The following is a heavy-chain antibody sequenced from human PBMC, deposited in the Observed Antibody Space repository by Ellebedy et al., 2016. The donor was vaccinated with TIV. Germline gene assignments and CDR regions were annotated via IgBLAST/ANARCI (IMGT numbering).Heavy chain of an antibody. Sequence: GGSLRLSXAASGFTFSSYAISWVRQAPGRRLEWVSAISGSGGSTHYVDSVRGRFTISRDNSKNTLYLQMTSLRAEDTAVYYCAKAPTAIFAHFYYYYYYMDVWGKGTTVTVSS. CDR1: GFTFSSYA. J-gene: IGHJ6*03. D-gene: IGHD2-21*02. CDR2: ISGSGGST. V-gene: IGHV3-23*01. CDR3: AKAPTAIFAHFYYYYYYMDV.